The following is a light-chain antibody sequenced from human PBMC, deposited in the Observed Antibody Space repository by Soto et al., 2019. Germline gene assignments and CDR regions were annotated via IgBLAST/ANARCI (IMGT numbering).Light chain of an antibody. CDR2: NNN. CDR3: AAWDDSLNGYV. CDR1: SSNIGTNA. J-gene: IGLJ1*01. V-gene: IGLV1-44*01. Sequence: QSVLTQPPSASGTPWQRVTISCSGGSSNIGTNAVNWYQQLPGTAPKLLIYNNNQRPSGVPDRFSGSKSGTSASLAISGLQSEDEADYYCAAWDDSLNGYVFGTVTKVTVL.